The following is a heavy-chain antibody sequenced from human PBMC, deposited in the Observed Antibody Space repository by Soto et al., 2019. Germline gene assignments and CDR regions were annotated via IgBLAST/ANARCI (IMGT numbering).Heavy chain of an antibody. CDR1: GYTFTSYG. CDR3: ARGAGSAGYCSGGSCLDWDFDY. CDR2: ISAYNGNT. V-gene: IGHV1-18*01. J-gene: IGHJ4*02. D-gene: IGHD2-15*01. Sequence: QVQLVQSGAEVKKPGASVKVSCKASGYTFTSYGISWVRQAPGQGLEWMGWISAYNGNTNYAQKLQGRVTMTTDTSTSTAYMELRSLRSDDTAVYYCARGAGSAGYCSGGSCLDWDFDYWGQGTLVTVSS.